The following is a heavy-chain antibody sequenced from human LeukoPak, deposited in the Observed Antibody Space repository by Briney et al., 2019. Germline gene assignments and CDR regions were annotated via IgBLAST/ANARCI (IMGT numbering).Heavy chain of an antibody. V-gene: IGHV3-48*01. J-gene: IGHJ5*02. CDR1: GFTFSSYS. Sequence: PGGSLRLSCVASGFTFSSYSMNWVRQTPGQGLEWVSYISSSSSTIYYADSVKGRFTISRDNAKNSLYLQMNSLRAEDTAVYYCARDKYGDYVGYNWFDPWGQGTLVTVSS. CDR3: ARDKYGDYVGYNWFDP. D-gene: IGHD4-17*01. CDR2: ISSSSSTI.